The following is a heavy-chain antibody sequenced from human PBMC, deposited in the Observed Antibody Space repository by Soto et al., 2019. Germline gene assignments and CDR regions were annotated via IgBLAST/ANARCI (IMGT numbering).Heavy chain of an antibody. J-gene: IGHJ6*02. V-gene: IGHV4-4*07. CDR3: ARDNLLTPYYGMDV. Sequence: SETLSLTCTVSGGSISSYYWSWIRQPAGKGLVWIGRIYTSGSTNYNPSLKSRVTMSVDTSKNQFSLKLSSVTAADTAVYYCARDNLLTPYYGMDVWGQGTTVTVSS. CDR1: GGSISSYY. CDR2: IYTSGST.